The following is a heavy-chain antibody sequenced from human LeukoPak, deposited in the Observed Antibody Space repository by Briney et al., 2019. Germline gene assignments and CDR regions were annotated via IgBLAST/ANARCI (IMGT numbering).Heavy chain of an antibody. CDR2: ISYDGSNK. D-gene: IGHD6-13*01. CDR3: AKDLGIAAAGPAKGMDV. V-gene: IGHV3-30*18. Sequence: GRSLRLSCAASGFSFSTYGMYWVRQAPGKGLEWVAVISYDGSNKYYADSVKGRFTISRDNSKNTLYLQMNSLRAEDTAVYYCAKDLGIAAAGPAKGMDVWGQGTTVTVSS. J-gene: IGHJ6*02. CDR1: GFSFSTYG.